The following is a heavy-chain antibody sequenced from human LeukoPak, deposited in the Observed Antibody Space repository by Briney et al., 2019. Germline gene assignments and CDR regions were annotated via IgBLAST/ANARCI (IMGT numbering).Heavy chain of an antibody. V-gene: IGHV3-23*01. CDR2: ISGSGGST. CDR1: GFTFSSYA. J-gene: IGHJ4*02. D-gene: IGHD3-10*01. CDR3: AKDWYYYGSGSYYNGPLDY. Sequence: PGGSLRLSCAASGFTFSSYAMSWVRQAPGKGLEWVSAISGSGGSTYYADSVKGRFTISRDNSKNTLYLQVNSLRAEDTAVYYCAKDWYYYGSGSYYNGPLDYWGQGTLVTVSS.